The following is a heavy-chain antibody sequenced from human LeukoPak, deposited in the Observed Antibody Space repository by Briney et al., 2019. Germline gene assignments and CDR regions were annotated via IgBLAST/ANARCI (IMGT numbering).Heavy chain of an antibody. CDR3: AKFSEXXGLDY. CDR2: ISWNSGSI. J-gene: IGHJ4*02. V-gene: IGHV3-9*01. D-gene: IGHD3-10*01. Sequence: GGSLRLSCAASGFTFDDYAMHWVRQAPGKGLEWVSGISWNSGSIGYADSVKGRFTISRDNAKNSLYLQMNSLRAEDTALYYCAKFSEXXGLDYWGQGTLVTVSS. CDR1: GFTFDDYA.